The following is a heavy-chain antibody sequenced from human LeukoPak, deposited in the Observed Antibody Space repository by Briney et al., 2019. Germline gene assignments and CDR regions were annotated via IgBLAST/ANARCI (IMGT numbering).Heavy chain of an antibody. CDR3: ARDYGDYGTIGY. Sequence: GASVKVSCKASGYTFGNYDINWVRQASGQGLEWMGWMNPKSGNTGYAQKFQDRVTMTRDTSINTAYLELRSLRSDDTAVYYCARDYGDYGTIGYWGQGTLVTVSS. V-gene: IGHV1-8*01. CDR2: MNPKSGNT. CDR1: GYTFGNYD. J-gene: IGHJ4*02. D-gene: IGHD4-17*01.